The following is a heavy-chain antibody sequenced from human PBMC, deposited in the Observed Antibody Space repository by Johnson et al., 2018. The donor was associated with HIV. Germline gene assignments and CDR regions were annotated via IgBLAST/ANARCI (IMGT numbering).Heavy chain of an antibody. V-gene: IGHV3-7*01. J-gene: IGHJ3*02. CDR2: IKQGGSEK. CDR3: ARESGGQYDAFDI. D-gene: IGHD3-16*01. Sequence: VQLVESGGDVVQPGRSLRLSCAASGFTFSSYWMSWVRQAPGKGLEWVANIKQGGSEKYFVDSLKGRFIISRDNAKNTLYLQMNSLRAEDTAVYYCARESGGQYDAFDIWGQGTMVTVSS. CDR1: GFTFSSYW.